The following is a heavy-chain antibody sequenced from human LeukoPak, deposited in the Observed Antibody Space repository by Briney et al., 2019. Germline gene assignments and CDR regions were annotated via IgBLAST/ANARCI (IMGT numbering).Heavy chain of an antibody. V-gene: IGHV3-23*01. Sequence: GGSLRLSCAASGLSISTYTMSWVRRAPGKGLEWVALVSPDGTDRYYVDSVRGRFTISRDNSRNMMSLQMNSLRAEDTATYFCVKSSGGARPHSRIFDFWGQGTLITVSS. CDR3: VKSSGGARPHSRIFDF. CDR1: GLSISTYT. J-gene: IGHJ4*02. CDR2: VSPDGTDR. D-gene: IGHD3-10*01.